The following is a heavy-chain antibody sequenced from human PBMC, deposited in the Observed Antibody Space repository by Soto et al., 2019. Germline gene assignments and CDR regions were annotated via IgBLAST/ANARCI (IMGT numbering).Heavy chain of an antibody. CDR2: INPNSGGT. J-gene: IGHJ6*02. CDR3: ARSLTEGYCTITCCYTRTLYGMDV. Sequence: ASVKVSCKASGYTFSGYYIHWLRQAPGQGLEWMGWINPNSGGTNYAQKFQGRVTVTRDTPTSTAYMELSRLTSDDTAVYYCARSLTEGYCTITCCYTRTLYGMDVWGQGNTVTVS. CDR1: GYTFSGYY. V-gene: IGHV1-2*02. D-gene: IGHD2-2*02.